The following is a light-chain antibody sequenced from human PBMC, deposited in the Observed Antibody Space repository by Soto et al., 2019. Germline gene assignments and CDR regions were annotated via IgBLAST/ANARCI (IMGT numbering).Light chain of an antibody. J-gene: IGKJ5*01. CDR3: QQYNNSPPT. CDR1: QSVSSN. CDR2: GAS. V-gene: IGKV3-15*01. Sequence: EIVMTQSPATLSVSPGERATLSCRASQSVSSNLAWYQQKPGQAPRLLIYGASTRATGIPARFSGSRSGKEFTLTISSLQSEDFAVYYCQQYNNSPPTFRLGTRRAMK.